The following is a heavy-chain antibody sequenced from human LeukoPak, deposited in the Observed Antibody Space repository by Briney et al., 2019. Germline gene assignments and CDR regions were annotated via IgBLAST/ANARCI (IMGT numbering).Heavy chain of an antibody. CDR2: INYSGST. J-gene: IGHJ6*02. CDR1: GGSISSYY. CDR3: ARDLGYFSDYYYYGMDA. V-gene: IGHV4-59*01. Sequence: SETLSLTCTVSGGSISSYYWSWIRQPPGKGLEWIGYINYSGSTNYNPSLKSRVTTSVDTSKNQFSLKLSSVTAADTAVYYCARDLGYFSDYYYYGMDAWGQGTTVTVSS. D-gene: IGHD2-15*01.